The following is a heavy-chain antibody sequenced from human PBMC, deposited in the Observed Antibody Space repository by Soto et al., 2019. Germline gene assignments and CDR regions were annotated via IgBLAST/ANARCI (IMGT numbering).Heavy chain of an antibody. J-gene: IGHJ3*02. Sequence: EVQLLESGGGLVQPGGSLRLSCAASGFTFSSYAMSWVRQAPGNGLEWVSAISGSGGSTYYADSVKGRFTISRDNSKITLYLQMNSLRAEDTAVYYCAKHTRDIVVVVAATLTAFDIWGQGTMVTVSS. CDR1: GFTFSSYA. CDR3: AKHTRDIVVVVAATLTAFDI. D-gene: IGHD2-15*01. V-gene: IGHV3-23*01. CDR2: ISGSGGST.